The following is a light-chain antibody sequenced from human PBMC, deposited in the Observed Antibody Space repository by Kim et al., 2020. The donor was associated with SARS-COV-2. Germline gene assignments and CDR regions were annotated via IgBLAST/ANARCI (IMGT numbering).Light chain of an antibody. CDR1: KLGDKY. CDR2: QDS. Sequence: VSPGQTASITCPGDKLGDKYACWYQQKPGQSPVLVIYQDSKRPSGIPERFSGSNSGNTATLTISGTQAMDEADYYCQAWDSSTAVVFGGGTQLTVL. V-gene: IGLV3-1*01. CDR3: QAWDSSTAVV. J-gene: IGLJ2*01.